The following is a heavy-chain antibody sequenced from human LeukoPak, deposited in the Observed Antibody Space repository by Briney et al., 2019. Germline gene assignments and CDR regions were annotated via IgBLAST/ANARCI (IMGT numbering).Heavy chain of an antibody. J-gene: IGHJ3*02. Sequence: PSETLSLTCTVSGGSITSSSYYWGCIRQPPGKGLEWIGSIYYRGRTYYNPSLKSRVTISVDTSKNQLSLKLSSVTAADTAVYYCARAGYCSSTTCPDAFDIWGQGTKVTVSS. CDR1: GGSITSSSYY. V-gene: IGHV4-39*07. D-gene: IGHD2-2*01. CDR2: IYYRGRT. CDR3: ARAGYCSSTTCPDAFDI.